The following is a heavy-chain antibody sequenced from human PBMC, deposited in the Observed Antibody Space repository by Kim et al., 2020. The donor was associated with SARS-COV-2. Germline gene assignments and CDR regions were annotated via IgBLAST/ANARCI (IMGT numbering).Heavy chain of an antibody. D-gene: IGHD6-13*01. CDR1: GFTFSSYA. V-gene: IGHV3-30*04. CDR2: ISYDGSNK. Sequence: GGSLRLSCAASGFTFSSYAMHWVRQAPGKGLEWVAVISYDGSNKYYADSVKGRFTISRDNSKNTLYLQMNSLRAEDTAVYYCARDRPGIAAAGRRFNWFDPWGQGTLVTVSS. CDR3: ARDRPGIAAAGRRFNWFDP. J-gene: IGHJ5*02.